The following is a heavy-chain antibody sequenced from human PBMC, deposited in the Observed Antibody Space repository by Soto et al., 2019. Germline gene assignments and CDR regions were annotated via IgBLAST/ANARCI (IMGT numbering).Heavy chain of an antibody. V-gene: IGHV4-59*01. CDR3: ATRSWGNWFDP. J-gene: IGHJ5*02. D-gene: IGHD3-16*01. CDR1: GGSISSYY. Sequence: PSETLSLTCTVSGGSISSYYWSWIRQPPGEGLEWIGYIYYSGSTNYNPSLKSRVTISVDTSKNQFSLKLSSVTAADTAVYYCATRSWGNWFDPWGQGTLVTVSS. CDR2: IYYSGST.